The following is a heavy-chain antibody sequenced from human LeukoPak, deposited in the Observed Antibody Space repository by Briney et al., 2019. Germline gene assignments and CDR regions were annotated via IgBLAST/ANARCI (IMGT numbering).Heavy chain of an antibody. V-gene: IGHV3-21*01. CDR3: ATYSSGWEYFDY. CDR1: GFTFSSYS. CDR2: ISSSSSYI. D-gene: IGHD6-19*01. Sequence: GGSLRLSCAASGFTFSSYSMNWVRQAPGKGLEWVSSISSSSSYIYYADSVKGRFTISRDNSKNTLYLQMNSLRAEDTAVYYCATYSSGWEYFDYWGQGTLVTVSS. J-gene: IGHJ4*02.